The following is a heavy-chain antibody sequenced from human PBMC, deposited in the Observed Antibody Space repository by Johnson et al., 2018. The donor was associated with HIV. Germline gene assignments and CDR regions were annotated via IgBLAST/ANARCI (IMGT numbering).Heavy chain of an antibody. CDR2: IKSKTDGGTT. Sequence: EVQLVESGGGLVKPGGSLRLSCAASGFTFSNAWMSWVRQAPGKGLEWVGRIKSKTDGGTTDYAAPVKGRFTISRDDSKNTLYLQMKSLKTEDTAVYYCTTDLGGEDAFDIWGQGTMVTVSS. D-gene: IGHD3-16*01. CDR3: TTDLGGEDAFDI. CDR1: GFTFSNAW. V-gene: IGHV3-15*01. J-gene: IGHJ3*02.